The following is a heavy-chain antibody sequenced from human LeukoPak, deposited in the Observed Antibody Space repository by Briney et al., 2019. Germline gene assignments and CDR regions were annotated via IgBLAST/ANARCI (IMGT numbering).Heavy chain of an antibody. CDR3: ASEGYLHNWFDP. J-gene: IGHJ5*02. CDR2: INPSGGST. D-gene: IGHD1-26*01. V-gene: IGHV1-46*01. CDR1: GYTFTSYY. Sequence: ASVKVSCKASGYTFTSYYMHWVRQAPGQGLEWMGLINPSGGSTSYAQKFQGRVAMTRDMSTSTVYMELSSLRSEDTAVYYCASEGYLHNWFDPWGQGTLVTVSS.